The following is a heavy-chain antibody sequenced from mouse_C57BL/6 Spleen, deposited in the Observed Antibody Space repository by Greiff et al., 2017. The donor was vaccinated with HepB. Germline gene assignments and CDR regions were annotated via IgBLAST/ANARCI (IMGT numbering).Heavy chain of an antibody. D-gene: IGHD2-4*01. J-gene: IGHJ4*01. V-gene: IGHV1-43*01. CDR3: ARSTGLRYYYAMDY. Sequence: EVQLQQSGPELVKPGASVKISCKASGYSFTGYYMHWVKQSSEKSLEWIGEINPSTGGTCYNQKFKGKATLTVDKSSSTAYMQLKSLTSEDSAVYYCARSTGLRYYYAMDYWGQGTSVTVSS. CDR1: GYSFTGYY. CDR2: INPSTGGT.